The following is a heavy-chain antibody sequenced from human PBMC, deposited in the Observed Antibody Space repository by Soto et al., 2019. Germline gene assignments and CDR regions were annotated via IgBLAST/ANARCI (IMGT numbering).Heavy chain of an antibody. D-gene: IGHD1-20*01. Sequence: GGSLRLSCAASGFSLTRYAMSWVRQARGKGLEWVSTIRGNSGTTYYRDSVKGRFTISRDSSRNTVYLQMNNLSVDDTALYYCAKWGLITAITDGHVWGQGTTVTVSS. CDR2: IRGNSGTT. CDR3: AKWGLITAITDGHV. CDR1: GFSLTRYA. J-gene: IGHJ6*02. V-gene: IGHV3-23*01.